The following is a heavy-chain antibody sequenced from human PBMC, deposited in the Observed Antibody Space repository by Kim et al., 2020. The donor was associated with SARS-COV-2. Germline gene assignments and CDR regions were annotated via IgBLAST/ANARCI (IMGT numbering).Heavy chain of an antibody. Sequence: AQKFQGRVTITADESTSTAYMELSSLRSEDTAVYYCARDCSSTSCPSMDVWGQGTTVTVSS. D-gene: IGHD2-2*01. V-gene: IGHV1-69*01. CDR3: ARDCSSTSCPSMDV. J-gene: IGHJ6*02.